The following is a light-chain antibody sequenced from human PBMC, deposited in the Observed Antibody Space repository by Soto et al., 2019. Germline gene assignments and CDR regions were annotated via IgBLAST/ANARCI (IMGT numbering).Light chain of an antibody. Sequence: QSALTQPPSASGSPGQSVTISCTGTSSDVGGYNHVPWYQQYPGKAPKLMIYEVTKRPSGVPDRFSGSKSGNTASLTVSGLQAEDEADYYCTSYAGSNNLVVFGGGTKVTVL. CDR3: TSYAGSNNLVV. CDR1: SSDVGGYNH. J-gene: IGLJ3*02. V-gene: IGLV2-8*01. CDR2: EVT.